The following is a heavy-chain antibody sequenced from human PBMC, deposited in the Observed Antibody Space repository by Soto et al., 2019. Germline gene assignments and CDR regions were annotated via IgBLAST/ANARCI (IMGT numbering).Heavy chain of an antibody. CDR3: ARSEVTTRYNYFDY. V-gene: IGHV3-33*01. CDR2: IWYDGSNK. CDR1: GFTFSSYG. J-gene: IGHJ4*02. D-gene: IGHD4-17*01. Sequence: QVQLVESGGGVVQPGRSLRHSCAASGFTFSSYGMHWVRQAPGKGLEWVAVIWYDGSNKYYADSVKGRFTISRDNSKNTLYLQMNSLRAEDTAVYYCARSEVTTRYNYFDYWGQGTLVTVSS.